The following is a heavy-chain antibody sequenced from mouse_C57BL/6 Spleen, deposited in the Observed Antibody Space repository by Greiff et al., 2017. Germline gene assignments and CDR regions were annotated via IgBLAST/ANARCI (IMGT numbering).Heavy chain of an antibody. D-gene: IGHD1-1*01. J-gene: IGHJ2*01. CDR3: ARLDYGSSYEKDY. V-gene: IGHV1-64*01. CDR2: IHPNSGST. Sequence: QVQLQQPGAELVKPGASVKLSCKASGYTFTSYWMHWVKQRPGQGLEWIGMIHPNSGSTNYNEKFKSKATLTVDKSSSTAYMQLSSLTSEDSAVYYCARLDYGSSYEKDYWGQGTTLTVAS. CDR1: GYTFTSYW.